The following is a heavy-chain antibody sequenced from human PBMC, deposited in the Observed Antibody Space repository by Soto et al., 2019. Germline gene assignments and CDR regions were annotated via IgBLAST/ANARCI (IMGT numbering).Heavy chain of an antibody. Sequence: ELQLVESGGGLVKPGGSLRLSCAASGFDLSNGWMSWVRQAPGKGLEWVGRIKSKIHGETTDYAAPVKGRFTISRDDSKDTLYLQMNSLKIEDTAGYYCTTDEWEWGQGTLGTVSS. V-gene: IGHV3-15*05. CDR1: GFDLSNGW. CDR3: TTDEWE. CDR2: IKSKIHGETT. D-gene: IGHD1-26*01. J-gene: IGHJ4*02.